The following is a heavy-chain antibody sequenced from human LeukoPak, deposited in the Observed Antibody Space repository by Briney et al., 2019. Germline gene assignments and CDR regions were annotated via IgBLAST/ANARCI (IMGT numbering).Heavy chain of an antibody. CDR1: GYTFTGYY. D-gene: IGHD3-22*01. CDR2: INPISGGT. J-gene: IGHJ3*02. CDR3: ARGYYYDSSGYMVDFDI. Sequence: ASVKVSCKASGYTFTGYYMHWVRQAPGQGLEWMGWINPISGGTNYAQKFQGRVTMTRDTSISTAYMELSSLRSEDTAVYYCARGYYYDSSGYMVDFDIWGQGTMVTVSS. V-gene: IGHV1-2*02.